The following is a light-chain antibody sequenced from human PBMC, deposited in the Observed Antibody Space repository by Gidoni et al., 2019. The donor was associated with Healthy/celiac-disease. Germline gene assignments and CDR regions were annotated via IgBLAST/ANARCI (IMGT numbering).Light chain of an antibody. CDR3: QQYNNWPPVT. CDR2: GAS. CDR1: QSVSSN. J-gene: IGKJ2*01. V-gene: IGKV3-15*01. Sequence: ELVMPQSTATLSVSPGERATLSCRASQSVSSNLSWYQQKPDQPPRLLIYGASTRATGITARLSGSGSGTEFTRTISSMQSEDSAVYYCQQYNNWPPVTFGQGTKLEIK.